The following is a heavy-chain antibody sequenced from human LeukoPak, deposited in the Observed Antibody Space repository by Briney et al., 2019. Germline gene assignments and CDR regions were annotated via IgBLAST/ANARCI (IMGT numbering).Heavy chain of an antibody. J-gene: IGHJ4*02. V-gene: IGHV3-7*01. D-gene: IGHD5-12*01. CDR3: VRDGGVSGYDLLDY. Sequence: GGSLRLSCAASGFTFSNYWMTWVRQAPGKGQEWVAHINQDGSEEHYMDSVKARFTISRDNAKNSLSLQMNSLRAEDTAVYYCVRDGGVSGYDLLDYWGQGTLVTVSS. CDR2: INQDGSEE. CDR1: GFTFSNYW.